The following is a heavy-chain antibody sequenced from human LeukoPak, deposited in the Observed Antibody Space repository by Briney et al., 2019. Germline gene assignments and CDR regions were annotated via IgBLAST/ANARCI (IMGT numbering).Heavy chain of an antibody. D-gene: IGHD2-2*01. CDR3: AREWFYCSSTSCKKGWFDP. V-gene: IGHV4-30-2*01. CDR2: IYHSGST. Sequence: PSQTLSLTCTVSGGSISSSGYYWSWIRQPPGKGLEWIGYIYHSGSTYYNPSLKSRVTISVDRSKNQFSLKLSSVTAADTAVYYCAREWFYCSSTSCKKGWFDPWGQGTLVTVSS. J-gene: IGHJ5*02. CDR1: GGSISSSGYY.